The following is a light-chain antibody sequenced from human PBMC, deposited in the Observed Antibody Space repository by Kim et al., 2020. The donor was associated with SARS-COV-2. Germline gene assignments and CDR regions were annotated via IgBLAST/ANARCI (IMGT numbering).Light chain of an antibody. CDR3: QSRDSSGKVV. Sequence: SSELTQDPALSVALGHTVSITCQGDSLRLYYVSWYQRRPGQAPVLVMYGKNTRPSGIPDRMSGSTSGNTASLAISGAQSEDEADYYCQSRDSSGKVVFGGGTQLTVL. V-gene: IGLV3-19*01. CDR1: SLRLYY. J-gene: IGLJ2*01. CDR2: GKN.